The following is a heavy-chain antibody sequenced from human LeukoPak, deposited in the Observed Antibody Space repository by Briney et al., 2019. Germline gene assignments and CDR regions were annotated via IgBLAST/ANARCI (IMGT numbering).Heavy chain of an antibody. V-gene: IGHV3-23*01. J-gene: IGHJ4*02. CDR2: FSGGGGST. CDR1: GFTFSSYA. Sequence: RSGGSLRLPCAASGFTFSSYAMSWVRQAPGKGLEWVSAFSGGGGSTYYADSVKGRFTISRDNSKNTLYLQMNSLRAEDTAVYYCATPGPEYCTNGVCTFDYWGQGTLVTVSS. D-gene: IGHD2-8*01. CDR3: ATPGPEYCTNGVCTFDY.